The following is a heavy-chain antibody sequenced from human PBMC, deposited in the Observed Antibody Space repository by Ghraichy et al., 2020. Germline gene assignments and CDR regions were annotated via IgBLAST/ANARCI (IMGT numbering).Heavy chain of an antibody. CDR2: TYYRSKWYN. CDR1: GDSVSSDSAA. Sequence: SETLSLTCAISGDSVSSDSAAWAWIRQSPSRGLEWLGRTYYRSKWYNDYAVSVKSRITINPDTSKNQFSLQLNSVTPEDTAVYYCARGSYGSTWVWGQGTLVTVAS. CDR3: ARGSYGSTWV. V-gene: IGHV6-1*01. D-gene: IGHD6-13*01. J-gene: IGHJ4*02.